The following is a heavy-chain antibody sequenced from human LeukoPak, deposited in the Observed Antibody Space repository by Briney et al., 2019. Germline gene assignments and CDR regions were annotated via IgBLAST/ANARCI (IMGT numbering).Heavy chain of an antibody. Sequence: SETLSLTCTVSGGSISSYYWSWIRQPPGKGLEWIGYIYYSGSTNYNPSLKSRVTISVDTSKNQFSLKLSSVTAADTAVYYCARGYDFWSGYPLDPWGQGTLVTVSS. D-gene: IGHD3-3*01. V-gene: IGHV4-59*01. CDR2: IYYSGST. J-gene: IGHJ5*02. CDR3: ARGYDFWSGYPLDP. CDR1: GGSISSYY.